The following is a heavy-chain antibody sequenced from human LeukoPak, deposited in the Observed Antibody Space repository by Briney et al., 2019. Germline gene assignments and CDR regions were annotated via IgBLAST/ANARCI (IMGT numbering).Heavy chain of an antibody. V-gene: IGHV1-8*01. CDR2: MNPNSGNT. CDR3: VSTYCGGDCYSDYYYYGMDV. D-gene: IGHD2-21*02. Sequence: ASVKVSRKASGYTFTSYDINWVRQATGQGLEWMGWMNPNSGNTGYAQKFQGRVTMTRNTSVSTAYMELSSLRSEDTAVYYCVSTYCGGDCYSDYYYYGMDVWGQGTTVTVSS. CDR1: GYTFTSYD. J-gene: IGHJ6*02.